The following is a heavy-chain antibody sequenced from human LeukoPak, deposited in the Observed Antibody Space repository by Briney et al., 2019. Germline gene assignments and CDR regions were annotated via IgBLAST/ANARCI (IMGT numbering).Heavy chain of an antibody. CDR2: IKQDGSEK. Sequence: PGGSLRLSCAASGFTFSSYWMSWVRQAPGKGLEWVANIKQDGSEKYYVDSVKGRFTISRDNAKNSLYLQMNSLRAEDTAVYYCARAPSPLNYYGSGSYLFWGQGTLVTVSS. V-gene: IGHV3-7*01. D-gene: IGHD3-10*01. CDR3: ARAPSPLNYYGSGSYLF. J-gene: IGHJ4*02. CDR1: GFTFSSYW.